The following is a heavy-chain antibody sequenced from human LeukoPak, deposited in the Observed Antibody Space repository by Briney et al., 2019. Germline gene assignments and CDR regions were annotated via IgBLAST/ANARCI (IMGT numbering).Heavy chain of an antibody. CDR2: IYYSGST. D-gene: IGHD5-18*01. V-gene: IGHV4-39*07. J-gene: IGHJ6*02. Sequence: SETLSLTCTVSGGSISSSSYYWGWIRQPPGKGLEWIGSIYYSGSTYYNPSLKSRVTISVDTSKNQFSPKLSSVTAADTAVYYCARDRGYSYGPYYGMDVWGQGTTVTVSS. CDR3: ARDRGYSYGPYYGMDV. CDR1: GGSISSSSYY.